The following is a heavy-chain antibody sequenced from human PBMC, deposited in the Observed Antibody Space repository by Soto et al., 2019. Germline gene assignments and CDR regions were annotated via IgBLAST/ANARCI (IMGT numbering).Heavy chain of an antibody. CDR1: GFAFSIYG. CDR3: ARDDCTTTTCFGY. CDR2: VSHDGSRE. J-gene: IGHJ4*02. Sequence: GGSLRLSCAASGFAFSIYGMNWVRQAPGKGLEWVAYVSHDGSREYYPDSVRGRFTISRDNSKNTVYLQMNSLRAEDTALYYCARDDCTTTTCFGYWGQGT. V-gene: IGHV3-33*05. D-gene: IGHD2-2*01.